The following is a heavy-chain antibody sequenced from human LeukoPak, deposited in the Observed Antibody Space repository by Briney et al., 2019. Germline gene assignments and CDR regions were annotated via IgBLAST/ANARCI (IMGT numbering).Heavy chain of an antibody. CDR2: IYYSGNT. D-gene: IGHD6-19*01. CDR1: GXSISNYY. Sequence: SETLSLTCTVSGXSISNYYWSWIRQPPGKGREWIGYIYYSGNTNYNPSLKSRVTISVDTSKNQFSLKLSSVTAADTAVYYCVRENYSSGWYGIIDYWGQGILVTVSS. CDR3: VRENYSSGWYGIIDY. V-gene: IGHV4-59*01. J-gene: IGHJ4*02.